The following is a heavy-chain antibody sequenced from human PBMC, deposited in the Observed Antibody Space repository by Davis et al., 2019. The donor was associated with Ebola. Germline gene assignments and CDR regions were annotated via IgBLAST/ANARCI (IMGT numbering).Heavy chain of an antibody. CDR1: GFTFSSYA. CDR3: ATGGIAAAGDL. Sequence: PGGSLRLSCAASGFTFSSYAMHWVRQAPGKGLEWVAVISYDGSNKYYADSVKGRFTISRDNSKNTLYLQMNSLRAEDTAVYYCATGGIAAAGDLWGKGTLVTVSS. D-gene: IGHD6-13*01. V-gene: IGHV3-30*04. J-gene: IGHJ5*02. CDR2: ISYDGSNK.